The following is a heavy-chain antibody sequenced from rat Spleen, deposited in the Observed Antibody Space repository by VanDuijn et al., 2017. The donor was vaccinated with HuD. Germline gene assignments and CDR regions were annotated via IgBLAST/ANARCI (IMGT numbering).Heavy chain of an antibody. CDR1: GFTFSDYY. CDR3: ATGGLDTTLTDA. D-gene: IGHD1-4*01. CDR2: ISTGGGNT. Sequence: EVQLVESGGGLVQPGRSLTLSCAASGFTFSDYYMSWVRQAPTRGLEWVASISTGGGNTYYRDSMKGRFTISRDNAKSTLYLQMDSLRSEDTATYYCATGGLDTTLTDAWGQGASVTVSS. V-gene: IGHV5-25*01. J-gene: IGHJ4*01.